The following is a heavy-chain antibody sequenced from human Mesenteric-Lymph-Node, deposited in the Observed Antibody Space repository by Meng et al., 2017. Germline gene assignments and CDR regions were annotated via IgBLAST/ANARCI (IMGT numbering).Heavy chain of an antibody. V-gene: IGHV1-69*04. Sequence: QAQLVQSGAEVHKPGASVKVSCKASAYTLAGYYMHWVRQAPGQGLEWMGRIIPILGIANYAQKFQGRVTITADKSTSTAYMELTSLTSDDTAVYYCARDISLVITNPSSFDYWGQGTLVTVSS. D-gene: IGHD3-22*01. CDR2: IIPILGIA. J-gene: IGHJ4*02. CDR1: AYTLAGYY. CDR3: ARDISLVITNPSSFDY.